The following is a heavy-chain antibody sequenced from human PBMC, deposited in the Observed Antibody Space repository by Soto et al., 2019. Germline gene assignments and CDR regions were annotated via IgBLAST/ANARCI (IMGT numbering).Heavy chain of an antibody. CDR2: IYYTGTT. V-gene: IGHV4-61*01. Sequence: SETLSVTCSVSGGSVNSGCHYWTWIRQPPGKPLEWIGYIYYTGTTNYNPSLKSRVTISLDTSENQFSLKLSSVTAADTAVYYCARDGPYGGSYLGYGLEVWGQGAAVTVSS. CDR3: ARDGPYGGSYLGYGLEV. D-gene: IGHD1-26*01. CDR1: GGSVNSGCHY. J-gene: IGHJ6*02.